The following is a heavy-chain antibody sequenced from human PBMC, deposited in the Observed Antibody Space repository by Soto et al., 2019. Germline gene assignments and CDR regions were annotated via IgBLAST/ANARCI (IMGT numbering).Heavy chain of an antibody. D-gene: IGHD6-13*01. CDR2: ISAYNGNI. J-gene: IGHJ4*02. CDR3: AMIGSSWKLGEFDS. Sequence: QVQLVQSGGEVKKPGASVKVSCKASAYTFTNYGISWVRQAPGQGLEWMGWISAYNGNINYSQKFRGRVTMTTDTSTSSAYVEVRSQRSDVKYVYNCAMIGSSWKLGEFDSWGQGTLVTVSS. CDR1: AYTFTNYG. V-gene: IGHV1-18*01.